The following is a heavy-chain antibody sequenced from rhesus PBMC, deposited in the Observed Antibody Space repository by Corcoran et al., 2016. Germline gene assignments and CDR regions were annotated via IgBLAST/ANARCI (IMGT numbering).Heavy chain of an antibody. V-gene: IGHV4-99*01. J-gene: IGHJ4*01. CDR1: GYFVASGSY. CDR2: ISGSGGDT. CDR3: ARQVDSSVDY. Sequence: QVQLQESGPGLVNPSETLSLTCAASGYFVASGSYVGWFRQSPGKGREYIGYISGSGGDTYYNPSLRSRVTISKDTSKNQFSLKVISVTAADTAVYYCARQVDSSVDYWGQGVLVTVSS. D-gene: IGHD2-15*01.